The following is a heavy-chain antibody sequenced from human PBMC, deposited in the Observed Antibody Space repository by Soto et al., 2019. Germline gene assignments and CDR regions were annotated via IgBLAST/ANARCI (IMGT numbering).Heavy chain of an antibody. Sequence: PGESLKISCKGSGYSFTNYWIGWVRQMPGKGLEWMGIIYPGDSHAIYSPSFQGQVTMSADKSISTAYLQWSSLKASDTAMYYCARPYSGGPNDPFDVRGQGTMVTVSS. J-gene: IGHJ3*01. V-gene: IGHV5-51*01. CDR3: ARPYSGGPNDPFDV. D-gene: IGHD1-26*01. CDR1: GYSFTNYW. CDR2: IYPGDSHA.